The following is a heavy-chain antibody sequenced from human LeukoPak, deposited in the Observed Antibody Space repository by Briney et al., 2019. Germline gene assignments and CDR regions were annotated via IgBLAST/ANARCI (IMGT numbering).Heavy chain of an antibody. V-gene: IGHV1-69*13. Sequence: SVKVSCKASGGTFSSYAISRVRQAPGQGLEWMGGIIPIFGTANYAQKFQGRVTITADESTSTAYMELSSLRSEDTAVYYCARAAGYSSINYYYYGMDVWGQGTTVTVSS. D-gene: IGHD6-13*01. J-gene: IGHJ6*02. CDR1: GGTFSSYA. CDR2: IIPIFGTA. CDR3: ARAAGYSSINYYYYGMDV.